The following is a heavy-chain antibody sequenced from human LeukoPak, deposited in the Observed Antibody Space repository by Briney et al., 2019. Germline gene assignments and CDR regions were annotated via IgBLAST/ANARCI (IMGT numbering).Heavy chain of an antibody. V-gene: IGHV1-24*01. CDR2: FDPEDGET. D-gene: IGHD3-9*01. CDR3: ATEGFYDILTGELDY. Sequence: ASVKVSCKVSGYTLTELSMHWVRQAPGKGLEWMGGFDPEDGETIYAQKSQGRVTMTEDTSTDTAYMELSSLRSEDTAVYYCATEGFYDILTGELDYWGQGTLVTVSS. J-gene: IGHJ4*02. CDR1: GYTLTELS.